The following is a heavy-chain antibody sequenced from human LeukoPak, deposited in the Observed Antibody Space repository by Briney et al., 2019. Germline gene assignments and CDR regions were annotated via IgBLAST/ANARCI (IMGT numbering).Heavy chain of an antibody. CDR3: ARGPGHWFDP. D-gene: IGHD1-14*01. CDR2: ISSSGSYI. J-gene: IGHJ5*02. V-gene: IGHV3-21*01. Sequence: GGSLRLSCAASAFTFSSYSMNWVRQAPGKGLEWVSSISSSGSYIYYADSVKGRFTISRDNAKNSLYLQMNSLGSEDTAVYYCARGPGHWFDPWGQGTLVTVSS. CDR1: AFTFSSYS.